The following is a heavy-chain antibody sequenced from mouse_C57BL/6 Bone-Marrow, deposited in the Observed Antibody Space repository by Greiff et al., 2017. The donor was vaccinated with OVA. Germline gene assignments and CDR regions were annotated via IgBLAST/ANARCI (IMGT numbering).Heavy chain of an antibody. CDR2: ISSGSSTI. Sequence: EVMLVESGGGLVKPGGSLKLSCAASGFTFSDYGMHWVRQAPEKGLEWVAYISSGSSTIYYADTVKGRFTLSRDNAKNTLFLQMTSLRSEDTAMYYCARPGTSWFAYWGQGTLVTVSA. J-gene: IGHJ3*01. V-gene: IGHV5-17*01. CDR3: ARPGTSWFAY. D-gene: IGHD4-1*01. CDR1: GFTFSDYG.